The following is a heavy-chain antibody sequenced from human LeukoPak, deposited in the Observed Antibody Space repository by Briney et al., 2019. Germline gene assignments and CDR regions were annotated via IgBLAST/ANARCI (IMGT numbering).Heavy chain of an antibody. J-gene: IGHJ4*02. CDR1: GGSISSGDYY. CDR3: ARDDYYGGYRPHVY. Sequence: SETLSLTCTVSGGSISSGDYYWSWIRQPPGKGLEGFGYIYYSGSTYYNPSLKNRVTISVDTSKNQFSLKVNSVTAADTAVYYCARDDYYGGYRPHVYWGQGTLLTVSS. V-gene: IGHV4-30-4*01. D-gene: IGHD3-10*01. CDR2: IYYSGST.